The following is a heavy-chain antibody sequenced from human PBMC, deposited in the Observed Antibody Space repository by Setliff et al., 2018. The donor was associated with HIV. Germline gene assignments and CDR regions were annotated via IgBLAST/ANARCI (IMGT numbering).Heavy chain of an antibody. CDR3: ARAAYSGTYLWEPASDL. D-gene: IGHD1-26*01. V-gene: IGHV4-61*09. CDR1: GGSMRSGSHF. J-gene: IGHJ2*01. Sequence: SETLSLTCTVSGGSMRSGSHFLSWIRQPAGKGLEWLGHVFVTGPTNYNSALGSRITISVEPTKNQFSLNLASATAADTAVYYCARAAYSGTYLWEPASDLWGPGTLVTVSS. CDR2: VFVTGPT.